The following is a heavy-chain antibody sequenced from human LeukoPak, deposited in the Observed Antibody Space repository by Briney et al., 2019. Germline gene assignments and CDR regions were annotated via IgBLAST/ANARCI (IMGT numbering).Heavy chain of an antibody. CDR2: INHSGST. CDR3: ARAPPGRFGELDDFDY. CDR1: GGSFSGYY. Sequence: SETLSLTCAVYGGSFSGYYWSWIRQPPGKGLEWIGEINHSGSTNYNPSLKSRVTISVDTSKNQFSLKLSSVTAADTAVYYCARAPPGRFGELDDFDYWGQGTLVTVSS. V-gene: IGHV4-34*01. J-gene: IGHJ4*02. D-gene: IGHD3-10*01.